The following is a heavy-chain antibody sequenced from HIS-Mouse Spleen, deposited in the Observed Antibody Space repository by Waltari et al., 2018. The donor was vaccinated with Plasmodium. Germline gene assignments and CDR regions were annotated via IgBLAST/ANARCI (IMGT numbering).Heavy chain of an antibody. Sequence: EVQLVESGGGLVQPGGSLRLSCAASGFPFRSCWMGWVRQAQGKGRGGVDKIKQDGSEKYYVDSVKGRFTISRDNAKNSLYLQMNSLRAEDTAVYYCASSWYWYFDLWGRGTLVTVSS. CDR1: GFPFRSCW. D-gene: IGHD6-13*01. CDR2: IKQDGSEK. CDR3: ASSWYWYFDL. J-gene: IGHJ2*01. V-gene: IGHV3-7*01.